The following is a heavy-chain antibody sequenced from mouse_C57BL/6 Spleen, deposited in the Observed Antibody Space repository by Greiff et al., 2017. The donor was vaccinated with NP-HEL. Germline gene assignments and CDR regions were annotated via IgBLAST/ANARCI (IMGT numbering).Heavy chain of an antibody. J-gene: IGHJ4*01. CDR1: GFTFSSYA. CDR3: TRPTPCNAMDY. V-gene: IGHV5-9-1*02. D-gene: IGHD2-10*01. Sequence: EVQLVESGEGLVKPGGSLKLSCAASGFTFSSYAMSWVRQTPEKRLEWVAYISSGGDYTYYADTVKGRFTISRDNARNTLYLQMSSLKSEDTAMYYCTRPTPCNAMDYWGQGTSVTVSS. CDR2: ISSGGDYT.